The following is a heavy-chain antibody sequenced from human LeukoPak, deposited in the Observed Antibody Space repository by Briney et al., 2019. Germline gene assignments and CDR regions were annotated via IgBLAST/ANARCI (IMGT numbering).Heavy chain of an antibody. CDR2: MNPSSGNG. CDR3: ARGDTTTDAFDK. Sequence: ASVTVSCKASGYNFNRNDINWVRQATGQGLEWMGWMNPSSGNGASAQSFQGRVTLTRDTPINTVYMELSGLRSDDTGVYYCARGDTTTDAFDKWGQGTMVTVSS. J-gene: IGHJ3*02. V-gene: IGHV1-8*01. D-gene: IGHD5-12*01. CDR1: GYNFNRND.